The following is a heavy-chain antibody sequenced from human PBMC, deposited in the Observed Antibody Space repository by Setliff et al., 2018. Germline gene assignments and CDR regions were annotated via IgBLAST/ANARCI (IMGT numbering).Heavy chain of an antibody. Sequence: LKISCAASGITFSTYSMNWVRQAPGKGPEWVSYISGGSSTQYYADSVKGRFIISRDNAKNLLFLQMNSLRGEDTAVYYCARDEVTTWAADYLDVWGKGTMVTVSS. CDR2: ISGGSSTQ. V-gene: IGHV3-48*01. CDR3: ARDEVTTWAADYLDV. D-gene: IGHD2-21*02. CDR1: GITFSTYS. J-gene: IGHJ6*03.